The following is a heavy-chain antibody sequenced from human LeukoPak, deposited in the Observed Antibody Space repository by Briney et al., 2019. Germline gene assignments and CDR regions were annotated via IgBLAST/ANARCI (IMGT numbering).Heavy chain of an antibody. J-gene: IGHJ5*02. CDR1: GGSISSYY. CDR3: ARDQQYHRPAGWFDP. D-gene: IGHD1-14*01. Sequence: SETLSLTCTVSGGSISSYYWSWIRQPAGKGLEWIGRIYTSGSTNYNPSLESRVTISVDASKNQFSLELNSVTAADTAVYYCARDQQYHRPAGWFDPWGQGTLATVSS. CDR2: IYTSGST. V-gene: IGHV4-4*07.